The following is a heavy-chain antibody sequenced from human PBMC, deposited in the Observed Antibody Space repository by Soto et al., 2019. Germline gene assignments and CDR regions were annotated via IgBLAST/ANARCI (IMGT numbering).Heavy chain of an antibody. D-gene: IGHD6-19*01. CDR3: ARGGIAVAGNPNYYFDY. J-gene: IGHJ4*02. CDR1: GFTVSSNY. Sequence: EVQLVESGGGLVQPGGSLRLSCEASGFTVSSNYMSWVRQAPGKGLEWVSVIYSGGSTYYADSVKGRFTISRDNSKNTLYLQMNSLRAEDTAVYYCARGGIAVAGNPNYYFDYWGQGTLVTVSS. V-gene: IGHV3-66*01. CDR2: IYSGGST.